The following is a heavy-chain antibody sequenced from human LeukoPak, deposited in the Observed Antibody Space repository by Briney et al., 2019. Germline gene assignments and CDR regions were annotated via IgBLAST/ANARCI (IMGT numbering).Heavy chain of an antibody. J-gene: IGHJ3*02. V-gene: IGHV4-39*01. Sequence: PSETLSLTCTVSGGSISSSSYYWGWIRQPPGKGLEWIGTIYYSGSTYYNPSLKSRVTISVDTSKNQFSLKLSSVTAADTAVYYCARHTPGGCARAAFEIWGQGTMVTVSS. CDR1: GGSISSSSYY. CDR2: IYYSGST. CDR3: ARHTPGGCARAAFEI. D-gene: IGHD6-19*01.